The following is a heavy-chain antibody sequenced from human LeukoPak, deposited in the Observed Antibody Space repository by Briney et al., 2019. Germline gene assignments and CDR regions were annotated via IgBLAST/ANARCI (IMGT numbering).Heavy chain of an antibody. Sequence: EASVKVSCKASGYIFTAYYMHWVRQAPGQELEWMGWINPDTGGTNYAQKFQGRVTMTRDTSISTAYMELSRLRSDDTAVYYCARPRYYDSSGYPVGSFDYWGQGSLVTVSS. CDR2: INPDTGGT. CDR1: GYIFTAYY. V-gene: IGHV1-2*02. J-gene: IGHJ4*02. D-gene: IGHD3-22*01. CDR3: ARPRYYDSSGYPVGSFDY.